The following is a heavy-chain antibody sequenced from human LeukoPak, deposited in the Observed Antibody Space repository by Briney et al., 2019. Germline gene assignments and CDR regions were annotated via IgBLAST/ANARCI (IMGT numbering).Heavy chain of an antibody. CDR1: GYRFSSYE. CDR3: ARTDWHYYLF. V-gene: IGHV1-8*01. Sequence: ASVKVSCKASGYRFSSYEITWVRRATGQGLEWMGWMNPNSGYTGLAQKFQGRLTITRNTSTGTAYMELSSLRSEDTAVYYCARTDWHYYLFWGQGTQVTVSS. D-gene: IGHD2/OR15-2a*01. CDR2: MNPNSGYT. J-gene: IGHJ4*02.